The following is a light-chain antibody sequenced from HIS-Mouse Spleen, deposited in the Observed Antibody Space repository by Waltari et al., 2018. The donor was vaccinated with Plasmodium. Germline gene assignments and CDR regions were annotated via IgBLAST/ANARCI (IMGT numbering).Light chain of an antibody. CDR3: CSYAGSYTYV. J-gene: IGLJ1*01. CDR1: RRDVGGYNY. V-gene: IGLV2-11*01. Sequence: QSALPQPRSVSGSPGQSVTISCPGTRRDVGGYNYFSWYQQHPGKAPKLMISDVSKRPSGVPDRFSGSKSGNTASLTISGLQAEDEADYYCCSYAGSYTYVFGTGTKVTVL. CDR2: DVS.